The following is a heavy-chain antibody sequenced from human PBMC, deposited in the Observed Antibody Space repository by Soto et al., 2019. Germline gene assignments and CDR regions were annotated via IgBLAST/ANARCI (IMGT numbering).Heavy chain of an antibody. D-gene: IGHD6-13*01. V-gene: IGHV3-74*01. Sequence: EVQLVESGGGLVQPGGSLRLSCAASGFTFSSYWMHWVRQAPGKGLVWVSRINSDGSSTSYADSEKGRFTISRDNAKNTLYLQMNSLRAEDTAVYYCARDWAAGIGAHYFDYWGQGTLVTVSS. CDR2: INSDGSST. CDR1: GFTFSSYW. J-gene: IGHJ4*02. CDR3: ARDWAAGIGAHYFDY.